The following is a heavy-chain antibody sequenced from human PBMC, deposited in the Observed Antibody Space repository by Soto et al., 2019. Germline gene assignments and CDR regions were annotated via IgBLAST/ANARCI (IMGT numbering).Heavy chain of an antibody. D-gene: IGHD3-22*01. J-gene: IGHJ4*02. Sequence: QVQLVQSGAEVKKPGSSVKVSCKASGGTFSSYAISWVRQAPGQGLEWMGGIIPIFGTANYAQKFQGRVTITADESTSTAYRELSSLSSEDRAVYYCARETTPAYYYDSSGYYVFGYWGQGTLVTVSS. CDR1: GGTFSSYA. CDR2: IIPIFGTA. CDR3: ARETTPAYYYDSSGYYVFGY. V-gene: IGHV1-69*01.